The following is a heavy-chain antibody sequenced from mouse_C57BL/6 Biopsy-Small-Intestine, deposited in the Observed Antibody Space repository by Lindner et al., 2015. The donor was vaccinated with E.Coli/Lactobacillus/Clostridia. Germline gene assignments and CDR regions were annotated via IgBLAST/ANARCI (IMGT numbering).Heavy chain of an antibody. CDR1: GYTFTSYG. D-gene: IGHD2-5*01. CDR2: IYPRSGNT. J-gene: IGHJ2*01. Sequence: VQLQESGAELARPGASVRLSCKASGYTFTSYGISWVKQRTGQGLEWIGEIYPRSGNTYYNEKFEGKATLTADKSSSTAYMELRSLTSEDSAVYFCARSGYYSNHYFDYWGQGTTLTVSS. V-gene: IGHV1-81*01. CDR3: ARSGYYSNHYFDY.